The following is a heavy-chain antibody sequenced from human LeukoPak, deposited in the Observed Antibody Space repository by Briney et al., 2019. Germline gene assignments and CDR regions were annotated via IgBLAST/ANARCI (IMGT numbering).Heavy chain of an antibody. V-gene: IGHV4-59*12. CDR3: AKDGTRDYYDSSGYYNIDY. CDR2: IYYSGST. D-gene: IGHD3-22*01. Sequence: SETLSLTCTVSGGSISSYYWSWIRQPPGKGLEWIGYIYYSGSTNYNPSLKSRVTISVDTSKNQFSLKLSSVTAADTAVYYCAKDGTRDYYDSSGYYNIDYWGQGTLVTVSS. CDR1: GGSISSYY. J-gene: IGHJ4*02.